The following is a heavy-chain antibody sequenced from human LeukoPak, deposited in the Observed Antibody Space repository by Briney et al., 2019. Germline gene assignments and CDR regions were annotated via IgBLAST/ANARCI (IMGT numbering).Heavy chain of an antibody. Sequence: GRSLRLSCAASGFTFSSYAMHWVRQAPGKGLEWVAVISYDGSNKYYADSVKGRFTISRDNSKNTLYLQMNSLRAEDTAVYYCARVAGAPYYYYGMDVWGQGTTVTVSS. CDR3: ARVAGAPYYYYGMDV. CDR2: ISYDGSNK. CDR1: GFTFSSYA. V-gene: IGHV3-30-3*01. J-gene: IGHJ6*02. D-gene: IGHD3-10*01.